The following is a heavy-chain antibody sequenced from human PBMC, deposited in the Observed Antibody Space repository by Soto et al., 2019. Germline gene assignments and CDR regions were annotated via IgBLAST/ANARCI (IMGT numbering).Heavy chain of an antibody. D-gene: IGHD6-13*01. CDR1: GYTFTSYG. J-gene: IGHJ6*02. CDR2: ISAYNGNT. CDR3: AGDAAIAAAGTWKYYYYGMDV. Sequence: ASVKVSCKASGYTFTSYGISWVRQAPGQGLEWMGWISAYNGNTNYAQKLQGRVTMTTDTSTSTAYMELRSLRSDDTAVYYCAGDAAIAAAGTWKYYYYGMDVWGQGTTVTVSS. V-gene: IGHV1-18*04.